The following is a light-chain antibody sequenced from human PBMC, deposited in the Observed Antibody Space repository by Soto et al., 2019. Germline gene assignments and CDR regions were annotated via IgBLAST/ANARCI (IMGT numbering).Light chain of an antibody. CDR1: QSVGTT. Sequence: EIVMTQSPATLSVSPGEGATLSCRASQSVGTTLAWYQQRPGQAPRVLIYGASTRASGIPARFSGSGSGTEFTLTISSLQSEDFAVYYCQHYSTWFWTFGQGTKVEIK. CDR3: QHYSTWFWT. J-gene: IGKJ1*01. CDR2: GAS. V-gene: IGKV3-15*01.